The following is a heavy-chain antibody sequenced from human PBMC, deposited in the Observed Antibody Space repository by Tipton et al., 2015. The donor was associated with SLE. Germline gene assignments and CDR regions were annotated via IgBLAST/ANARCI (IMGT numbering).Heavy chain of an antibody. D-gene: IGHD2-2*01. CDR2: INHSGST. CDR1: GGSFSGYY. J-gene: IGHJ6*02. Sequence: TLSLTCAVYGGSFSGYYWSWIRQTPGKGLEWIGEINHSGSTNYNPSLKSRVTISVDTSKNQFSLKLSSVTAADTAVHYCARTSTQHFGMDVWGQGTTVTVSS. CDR3: ARTSTQHFGMDV. V-gene: IGHV4-34*01.